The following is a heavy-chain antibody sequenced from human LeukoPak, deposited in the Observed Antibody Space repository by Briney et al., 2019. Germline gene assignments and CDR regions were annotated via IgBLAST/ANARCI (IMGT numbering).Heavy chain of an antibody. D-gene: IGHD2-8*01. CDR1: GFSYSSYA. CDR2: ISASCVST. J-gene: IGHJ3*01. CDR3: AKGKVNHAGAVDV. Sequence: GGSLRLSCEASGFSYSSYAMHWVRQAPGKGLEWVSVISASCVSTYYADSVKGRFTIARDNSKQKLYLQMHNLRVEDTAVYYCAKGKVNHAGAVDVWGQGTRVIVSS. V-gene: IGHV3-23*01.